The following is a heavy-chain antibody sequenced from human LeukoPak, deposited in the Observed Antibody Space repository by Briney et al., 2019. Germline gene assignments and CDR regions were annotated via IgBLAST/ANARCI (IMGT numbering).Heavy chain of an antibody. J-gene: IGHJ3*02. CDR3: ADVKYTVAYAFDI. V-gene: IGHV4-39*01. CDR2: IYYSGST. D-gene: IGHD4-23*01. CDR1: GGSISSYY. Sequence: PSETLSLTCTVSGGSISSYYWGWIRQPPGKGLEWIGSIYYSGSTYYNPSLKSRVTISVDTSKNQFSLKLSSVTAADTAVYYCADVKYTVAYAFDIWGQGTMVTVSS.